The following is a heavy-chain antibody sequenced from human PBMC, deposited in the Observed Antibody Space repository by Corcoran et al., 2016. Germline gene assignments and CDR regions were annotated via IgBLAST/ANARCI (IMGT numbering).Heavy chain of an antibody. D-gene: IGHD2-2*01. CDR1: GDYVSSSRVA. CDR3: ARGDQARGV. V-gene: IGHV6-1*01. Sequence: QVQLQQSGPGLVKPSQTLSLTCVISGDYVSSSRVAWNWIRQSPSRGLEWLGRTYYKSKWSVNYAVSVRSRITINRDTSKNQFSLQLNSVTPEDTAGYYCARGDQARGVWGQGTTVTVSS. J-gene: IGHJ6*02. CDR2: TYYKSKWSV.